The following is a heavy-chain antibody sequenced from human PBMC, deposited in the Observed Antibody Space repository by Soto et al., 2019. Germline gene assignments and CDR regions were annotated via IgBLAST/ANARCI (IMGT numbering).Heavy chain of an antibody. J-gene: IGHJ4*02. CDR1: GFTFSSYW. CDR3: AREIAPTGEYYFDY. Sequence: EVQLVESGGGLVQPGGSLRLSCAASGFTFSSYWMHWVRQAPGKGLVWVSRINRDGSSINYADSARGRVTISRDNAKNTLYLQVNGLRAEDTAVYYCAREIAPTGEYYFDYWGQGILVTVSS. D-gene: IGHD6-13*01. CDR2: INRDGSSI. V-gene: IGHV3-74*01.